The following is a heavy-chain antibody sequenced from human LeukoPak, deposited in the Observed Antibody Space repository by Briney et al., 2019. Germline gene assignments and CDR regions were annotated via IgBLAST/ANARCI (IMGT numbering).Heavy chain of an antibody. V-gene: IGHV1-46*01. Sequence: GASVKVSCKASGYTFTSYGISWVRQAPGQGLEWMGIINPSGGSTSYAQKFQGRVTMTRDTSTSTVYMELSSLRSEDTAVYCCARKSRVAATDFDYWGQGTLVTVSS. CDR3: ARKSRVAATDFDY. D-gene: IGHD6-19*01. CDR1: GYTFTSYG. CDR2: INPSGGST. J-gene: IGHJ4*02.